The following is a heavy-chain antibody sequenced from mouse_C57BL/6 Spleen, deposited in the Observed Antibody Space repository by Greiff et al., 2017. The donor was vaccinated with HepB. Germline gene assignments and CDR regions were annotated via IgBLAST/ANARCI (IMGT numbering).Heavy chain of an antibody. CDR1: GYAFSSSW. D-gene: IGHD2-5*01. CDR3: ARERDYYSNPFAY. J-gene: IGHJ3*01. CDR2: IYPGDGDT. Sequence: VQLQQSGPELVKPGASVKISCKASGYAFSSSWMNWVKQRPGKGLEWIGRIYPGDGDTNYNGKFKGKATLTADKSSSTAYMQLSSLTSEDSAVYFCARERDYYSNPFAYWGKGTLVTVSA. V-gene: IGHV1-82*01.